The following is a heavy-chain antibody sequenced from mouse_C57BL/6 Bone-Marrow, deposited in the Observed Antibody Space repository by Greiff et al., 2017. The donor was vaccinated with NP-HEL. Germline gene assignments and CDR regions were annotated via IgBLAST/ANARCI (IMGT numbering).Heavy chain of an antibody. CDR3: AREGYYYGSSYWYFDV. D-gene: IGHD1-1*01. V-gene: IGHV1-26*01. CDR2: INPNNGGT. Sequence: EVQLQQSGPELVKPGASVKISCKASGCTFTDYYMNWVKQSHGKSLEWIGDINPNNGGTSYNQKFKGKATLTVDKSSSTAYMELRSLTSEDSAVYYCAREGYYYGSSYWYFDVWGTGTTVTVSS. CDR1: GCTFTDYY. J-gene: IGHJ1*03.